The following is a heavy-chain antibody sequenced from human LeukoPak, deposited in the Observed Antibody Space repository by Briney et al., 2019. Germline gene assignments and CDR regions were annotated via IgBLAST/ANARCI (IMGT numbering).Heavy chain of an antibody. Sequence: ASVKVSCKASGYSFTSNVISWVRQAPGHGLEWMGWISAYNGNTNYAQKLQGRVTMTTDTSTSTAYMELSSLRSEDTAVYYCARFGYSYPLYYFDYWGQGTLVTVSS. CDR3: ARFGYSYPLYYFDY. J-gene: IGHJ4*02. CDR2: ISAYNGNT. V-gene: IGHV1-18*01. CDR1: GYSFTSNV. D-gene: IGHD5-18*01.